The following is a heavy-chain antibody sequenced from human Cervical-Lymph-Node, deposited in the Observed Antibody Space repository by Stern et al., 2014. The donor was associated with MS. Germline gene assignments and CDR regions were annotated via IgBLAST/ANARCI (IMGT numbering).Heavy chain of an antibody. V-gene: IGHV4-59*01. CDR2: IFYPGRT. CDR1: GGSIITYY. J-gene: IGHJ6*02. CDR3: ARDIGIGAWGGLDV. D-gene: IGHD3-3*02. Sequence: QVQLQETGPGLLKPSETLSLTCSVSGGSIITYYWSWIRQTPEKGLEYIGNIFYPGRTNYNPSLANRVAISVDRSKNQIFLKLASVTAADTAVYFCARDIGIGAWGGLDVWGQGTTVTVSS.